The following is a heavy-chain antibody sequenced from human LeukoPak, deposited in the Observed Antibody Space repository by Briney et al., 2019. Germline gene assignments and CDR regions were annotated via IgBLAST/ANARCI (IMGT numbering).Heavy chain of an antibody. V-gene: IGHV4-4*07. J-gene: IGHJ4*02. CDR3: ARVLPVELLFDY. Sequence: SETLSLTCTVSGGSISSYYWSWIRQPAGKGLEWIGRIYTSGSTNYNPSLKSRVTIPVDTSKNQFSLKLSSVTAADTAVYYCARVLPVELLFDYWGQGTLVTVSS. D-gene: IGHD1-26*01. CDR2: IYTSGST. CDR1: GGSISSYY.